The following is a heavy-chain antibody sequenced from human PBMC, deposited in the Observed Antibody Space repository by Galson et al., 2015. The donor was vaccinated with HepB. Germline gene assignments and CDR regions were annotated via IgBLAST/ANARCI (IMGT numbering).Heavy chain of an antibody. CDR2: FDPEDGET. V-gene: IGHV1-24*01. Sequence: SVKVSCKVSGYTLTELSMHWVRQAPGKGLGWMGGFDPEDGETIYAQKFQGRVTMTEDTSTDTAYMELSSLRSEDTAVYYCASRTHCSSTSCYIGAFDIWGQGTMVTVSS. D-gene: IGHD2-2*02. CDR3: ASRTHCSSTSCYIGAFDI. CDR1: GYTLTELS. J-gene: IGHJ3*02.